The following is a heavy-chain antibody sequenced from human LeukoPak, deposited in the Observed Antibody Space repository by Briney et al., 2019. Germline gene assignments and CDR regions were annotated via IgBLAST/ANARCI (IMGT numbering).Heavy chain of an antibody. CDR2: ISSSSSTI. CDR1: GFTFSTYS. V-gene: IGHV3-48*01. CDR3: ARVYSRGDY. J-gene: IGHJ4*02. Sequence: GGSLRLSCAASGFTFSTYSMTWVRQAPGKGLEWVSYISSSSSTIYYADSVKGRLTISRDNAKNSLYLQMNSLRAEDTAVYYCARVYSRGDYWGQGTLVTVSS. D-gene: IGHD2-21*01.